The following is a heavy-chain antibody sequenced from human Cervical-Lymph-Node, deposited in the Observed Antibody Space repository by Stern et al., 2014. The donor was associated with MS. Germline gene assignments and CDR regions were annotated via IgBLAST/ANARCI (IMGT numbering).Heavy chain of an antibody. V-gene: IGHV1-46*03. Sequence: VQLVQSGSEVKKPGASVKVSCKASGDTFASYPIHWLRQAPGQGIVWMGIVNPTDARTTYAQTFKGRVTLTRDTSTRTVYMKLSSLRTEDTAMYFCANPLPYANWGQGTRVTVSS. CDR1: GDTFASYP. J-gene: IGHJ1*01. D-gene: IGHD4-17*01. CDR3: ANPLPYAN. CDR2: VNPTDART.